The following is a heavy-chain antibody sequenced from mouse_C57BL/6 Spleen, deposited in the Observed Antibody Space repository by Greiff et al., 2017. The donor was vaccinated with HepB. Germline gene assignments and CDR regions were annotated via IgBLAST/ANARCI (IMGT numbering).Heavy chain of an antibody. CDR2: INPKNGGT. J-gene: IGHJ4*01. CDR1: GYTFTDYY. CDR3: ARGDYYAMDY. Sequence: EVQLQQSGPELVKPGASVKISCKASGYTFTDYYMNWVKQSHGKSLEWIGAINPKNGGTSYNQKYKGKATLTVDKSSSTADMELRSLTSEDSAVYYFARGDYYAMDYWGQGTSVTVSS. V-gene: IGHV1-26*01.